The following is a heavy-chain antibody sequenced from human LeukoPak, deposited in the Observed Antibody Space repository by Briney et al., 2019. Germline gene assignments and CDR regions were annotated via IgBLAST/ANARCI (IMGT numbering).Heavy chain of an antibody. CDR3: ARVEGGSLFSPIDY. V-gene: IGHV4-61*01. Sequence: SETLSLTCTVSGGSVSSGSYYWRWIRQPPGKGLEWIGYIYYSGNTNYDPSLKSRVTISVDTSKNQFSLKLSSVTAADTAVYHCARVEGGSLFSPIDYWGQGTLVTVSS. D-gene: IGHD1-26*01. CDR2: IYYSGNT. CDR1: GGSVSSGSYY. J-gene: IGHJ4*02.